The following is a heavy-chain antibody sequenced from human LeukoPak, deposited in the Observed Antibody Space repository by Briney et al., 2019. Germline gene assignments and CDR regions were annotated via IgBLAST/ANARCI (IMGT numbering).Heavy chain of an antibody. V-gene: IGHV4-39*01. CDR3: ARYSLGSSGYYYGGFDAFDI. D-gene: IGHD3-22*01. J-gene: IGHJ3*02. CDR1: GGSISSSSYY. Sequence: PSETLSLTCTVSGGSISSSSYYWGWIRQPPGKGLEWIGSIYYSGSTYYNPSLKSRVTIFVDTSKNQFSLKLSSVTAADTAVYYCARYSLGSSGYYYGGFDAFDIWGQGTMVTVSS. CDR2: IYYSGST.